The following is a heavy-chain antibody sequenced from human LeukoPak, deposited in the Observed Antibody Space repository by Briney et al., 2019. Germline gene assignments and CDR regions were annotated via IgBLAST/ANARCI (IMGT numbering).Heavy chain of an antibody. CDR3: ARDDGLYYDSSGYYGSPFDY. CDR1: GYTFTGYY. J-gene: IGHJ4*02. CDR2: INPNSGGT. Sequence: ASVKVSCKASGYTFTGYYIHWVRQAPGQGLEWMGWINPNSGGTNYAQKFQGRVTMTRDTSISTAYMELSRLRSDDTAVYYCARDDGLYYDSSGYYGSPFDYWGQGPLVTVSS. D-gene: IGHD3-22*01. V-gene: IGHV1-2*02.